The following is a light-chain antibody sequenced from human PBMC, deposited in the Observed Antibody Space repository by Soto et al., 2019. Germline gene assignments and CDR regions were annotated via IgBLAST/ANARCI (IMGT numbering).Light chain of an antibody. J-gene: IGLJ1*01. Sequence: ALTQPASVSGSPGQSITISCTGTSSDVGGYNYVSWYQQHPGKAPKLMIYDVTNRPSGISNRFSGSKSGNTASLTISGLQAEDEADYYCTSYTSTSTYVFGTGTKVTVL. CDR3: TSYTSTSTYV. CDR1: SSDVGGYNY. V-gene: IGLV2-14*01. CDR2: DVT.